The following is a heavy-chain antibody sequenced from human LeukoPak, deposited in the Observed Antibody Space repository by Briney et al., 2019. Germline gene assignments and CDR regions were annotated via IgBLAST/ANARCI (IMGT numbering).Heavy chain of an antibody. CDR1: GFTFSTYW. CDR2: IKQDGSEK. D-gene: IGHD3-3*01. J-gene: IGHJ4*02. V-gene: IGHV3-7*01. CDR3: ARWRGAQSEFEY. Sequence: GGSPRLSCTASGFTFSTYWMSWVRQAPGKGLECVASIKQDGSEKEYVDSVKGRFTISRDNAKNSLYLQMISLRAEDTAVYYCARWRGAQSEFEYWGQGTLVTVSS.